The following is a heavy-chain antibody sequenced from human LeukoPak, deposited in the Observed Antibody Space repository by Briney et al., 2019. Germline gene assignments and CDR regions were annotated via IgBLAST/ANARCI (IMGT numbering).Heavy chain of an antibody. CDR1: GGSVSSYY. CDR2: IFYGGTT. Sequence: SETLSLTCTVSGGSVSSYYWSWIRQPPGKGLEWIGYIFYGGTTSYNPSLKSRVSLSVDTSKNQFSPKLSSVTAADTAVYYCARVSATVTTEYYFDYWGQGTLVTVSS. J-gene: IGHJ4*02. CDR3: ARVSATVTTEYYFDY. V-gene: IGHV4-59*02. D-gene: IGHD4-17*01.